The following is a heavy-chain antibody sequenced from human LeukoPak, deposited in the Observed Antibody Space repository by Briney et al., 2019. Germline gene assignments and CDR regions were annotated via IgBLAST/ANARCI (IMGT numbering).Heavy chain of an antibody. J-gene: IGHJ4*02. V-gene: IGHV3-30*03. D-gene: IGHD2-21*01. CDR3: ARSLWXEDY. CDR2: MSYGGQNE. Sequence: GGSLRLSCAASGLTFSGYDMHWVRPAPGKGPEWVAVMSYGGQNERYADSVKGRFTVSRDNPKNTVYLEMNSLRAEDTAVYYXARSLWXEDYWGQGTLVTVSS. CDR1: GLTFSGYD.